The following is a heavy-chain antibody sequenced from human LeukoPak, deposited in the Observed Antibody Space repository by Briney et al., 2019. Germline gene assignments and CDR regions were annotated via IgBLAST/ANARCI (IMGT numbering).Heavy chain of an antibody. D-gene: IGHD2-15*01. V-gene: IGHV3-21*01. CDR3: ARDQGLSCSGGSCYSVEWATKTDY. Sequence: PGGSLRLSCAASGFTFSSYSMNWVRQAPGKGLEWVSSISSSSSYIYYADSVKGRFTISRDNAKNSLYLQMNSLRAEDTAVYYCARDQGLSCSGGSCYSVEWATKTDYWGQGTLVTVSS. CDR2: ISSSSSYI. J-gene: IGHJ4*02. CDR1: GFTFSSYS.